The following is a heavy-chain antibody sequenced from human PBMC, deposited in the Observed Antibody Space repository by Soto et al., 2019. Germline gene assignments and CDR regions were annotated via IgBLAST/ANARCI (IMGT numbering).Heavy chain of an antibody. J-gene: IGHJ6*02. CDR2: ISSSGGST. D-gene: IGHD6-13*01. Sequence: EVQLLESGGGLVQPGGSLRLSCAASGFTFSSYAMGWVRQAPGKGLQWISVISSSGGSTYYADSVKGRFTIARDNSKDTLFLDMNSLRAEDSAVYYCARQGFSKHYFYAADVWGQGTTVTVSS. V-gene: IGHV3-23*01. CDR3: ARQGFSKHYFYAADV. CDR1: GFTFSSYA.